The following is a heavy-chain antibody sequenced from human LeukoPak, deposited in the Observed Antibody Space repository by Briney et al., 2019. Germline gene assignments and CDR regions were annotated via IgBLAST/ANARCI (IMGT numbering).Heavy chain of an antibody. V-gene: IGHV3-23*01. J-gene: IGHJ6*03. CDR3: AKNRGAGSHYYYHMNV. D-gene: IGHD1-26*01. CDR2: ISGSGGGT. CDR1: GFTFSSYG. Sequence: GGSLRLSCAASGFTFSSYGMHWVRQATGEGLEWVSLISGSGGGTYYADSVKGRFTISRDNSKNTLYLQLNSLRVEDTAVYYCAKNRGAGSHYYYHMNVWGKGTTVTVSS.